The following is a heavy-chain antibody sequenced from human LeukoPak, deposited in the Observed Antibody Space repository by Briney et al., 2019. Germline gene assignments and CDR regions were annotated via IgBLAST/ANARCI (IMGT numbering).Heavy chain of an antibody. D-gene: IGHD4-23*01. V-gene: IGHV3-48*03. Sequence: GGSLRLSCAAYGFTFSSYEMNWVRQAPGKGLEWVSYISSSGSTKYYADSVKGRFTISRDNAKNTLYLQMNSLRAEDTAVYYCTRDYGYGGRFDFDYWGQGTLVTVSS. CDR3: TRDYGYGGRFDFDY. CDR2: ISSSGSTK. J-gene: IGHJ4*02. CDR1: GFTFSSYE.